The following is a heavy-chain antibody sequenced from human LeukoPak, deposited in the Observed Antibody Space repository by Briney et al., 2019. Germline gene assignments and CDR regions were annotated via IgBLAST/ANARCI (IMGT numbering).Heavy chain of an antibody. V-gene: IGHV1-2*04. D-gene: IGHD6-13*01. CDR1: GYTFTGYY. J-gene: IGHJ5*02. Sequence: ASVKVSCKASGYTFTGYYMHWVRQAPGQGLEWMGWINPNSGGTNYAQKFQGWVTMTRDTSISTAYMELSRLRSDDTAVYYCARDIYSSSWSFDPWGQGTLVTVSS. CDR2: INPNSGGT. CDR3: ARDIYSSSWSFDP.